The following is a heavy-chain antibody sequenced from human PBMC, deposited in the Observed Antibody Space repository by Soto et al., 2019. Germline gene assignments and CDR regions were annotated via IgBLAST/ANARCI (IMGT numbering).Heavy chain of an antibody. D-gene: IGHD3-16*02. Sequence: GGSLRLSCAASGFPFSSYSMNWVRQAPGKGLEWVSSISSRSSYIYYADSVKGRFTISRDNAKNSLYLQMNSLRAENTVVYSCPRALITLGGVIEGGFDYWGQGTLVTVSS. CDR2: ISSRSSYI. J-gene: IGHJ4*02. V-gene: IGHV3-21*01. CDR3: PRALITLGGVIEGGFDY. CDR1: GFPFSSYS.